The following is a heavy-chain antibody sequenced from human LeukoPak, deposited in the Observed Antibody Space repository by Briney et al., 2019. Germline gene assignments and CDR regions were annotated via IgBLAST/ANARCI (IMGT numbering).Heavy chain of an antibody. V-gene: IGHV3-23*01. Sequence: GGSLRLSCAASGFTFSNHGMNWVRQAPGKGLQWVSQIDGSGGAIYYADSVKGRFTISRDNSKNTLYLQMNSLRAEDTAIYYCAKSLSDYFIFDYWGQGTLVTVSS. CDR2: IDGSGGAI. J-gene: IGHJ4*02. D-gene: IGHD3-22*01. CDR3: AKSLSDYFIFDY. CDR1: GFTFSNHG.